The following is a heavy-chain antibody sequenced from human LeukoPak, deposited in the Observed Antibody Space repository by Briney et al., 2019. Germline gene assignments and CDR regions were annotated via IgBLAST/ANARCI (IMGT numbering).Heavy chain of an antibody. D-gene: IGHD4-11*01. J-gene: IGHJ4*02. CDR2: ISYDGSNK. CDR1: GFTFSSYG. Sequence: GGSLRLSCAASGFTFSSYGMHWVRQAPGKGLEWVAVISYDGSNKYYADSVKGRFTISRDNSKNTLYLQMNSLRAEDTAVYYCTPTTTYYFDYWGQGTLVTVSS. V-gene: IGHV3-30*03. CDR3: TPTTTYYFDY.